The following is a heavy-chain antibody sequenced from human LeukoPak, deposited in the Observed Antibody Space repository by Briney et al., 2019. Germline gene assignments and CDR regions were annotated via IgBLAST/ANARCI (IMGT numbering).Heavy chain of an antibody. V-gene: IGHV3-30*18. CDR2: ISYDGSNK. CDR1: GFTFRNYG. Sequence: GGSLRLSCAASGFTFRNYGMHWVRQAPGKGLEWVAVISYDGSNKYYADSVKGRFTISRDNSKNTLYLQMNSLRAEDTAVYYCAKDQDYYDSSGPVDYWGQGTLVTVSS. D-gene: IGHD3-22*01. J-gene: IGHJ4*02. CDR3: AKDQDYYDSSGPVDY.